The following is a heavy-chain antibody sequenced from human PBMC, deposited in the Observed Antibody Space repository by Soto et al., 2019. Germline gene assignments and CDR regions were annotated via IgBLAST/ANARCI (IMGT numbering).Heavy chain of an antibody. D-gene: IGHD3-10*01. V-gene: IGHV4-34*01. CDR2: INHSGST. J-gene: IGHJ5*02. CDR3: ARVKTYYGSGSYYNPTRGWFDP. Sequence: SETLSLTCAVYGGSFSGYYWSWIRQPPGKGLEWIGEINHSGSTNYNPSLKSRVTISVDTSKNQFSLKLSSVTAADTAVYYCARVKTYYGSGSYYNPTRGWFDPWGQGTLVTVSS. CDR1: GGSFSGYY.